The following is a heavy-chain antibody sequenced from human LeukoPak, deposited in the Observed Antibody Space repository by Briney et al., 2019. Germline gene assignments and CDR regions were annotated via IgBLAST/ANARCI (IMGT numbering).Heavy chain of an antibody. CDR1: GFTFDDYA. V-gene: IGHV3-9*01. Sequence: GRSLRLSCAASGFTFDDYAMHWVRQAPGKGLEWVSGISWNSGSIGYADSVKGRFTISRDNAKNSLYLQTNSLRAEDTALYYCAKDRGYHAFDIWGQGTMVTVSS. D-gene: IGHD6-13*01. CDR3: AKDRGYHAFDI. J-gene: IGHJ3*02. CDR2: ISWNSGSI.